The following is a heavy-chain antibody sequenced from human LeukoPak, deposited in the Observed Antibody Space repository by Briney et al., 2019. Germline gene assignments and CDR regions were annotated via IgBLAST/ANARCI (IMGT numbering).Heavy chain of an antibody. CDR1: GFTFSTYW. CDR3: ARVGRDYSSSSPPDY. D-gene: IGHD6-6*01. V-gene: IGHV3-74*01. Sequence: GGSLRLSCAASGFTFSTYWMHWVHQAPGKGLVWVSRINIDGSSTLYADSVRGRFTISRDNAKNTLYLQMNSLRAEDTAMYYCARVGRDYSSSSPPDYWGQGTLVTVSS. J-gene: IGHJ4*02. CDR2: INIDGSST.